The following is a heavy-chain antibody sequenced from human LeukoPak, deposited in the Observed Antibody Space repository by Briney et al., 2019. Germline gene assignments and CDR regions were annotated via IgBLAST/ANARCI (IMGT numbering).Heavy chain of an antibody. J-gene: IGHJ4*02. Sequence: GGSLRLSCAASGFTFSSYSMNWVRQAPGKGLEWVSSISSSSSYIYYADSVKGRFTISRDNAKNSLYLQMNSLGAEDTAVYYSAKDYRALKYYDFWSGYPYFDYWGQGTLVTVSS. V-gene: IGHV3-21*01. D-gene: IGHD3-3*01. CDR2: ISSSSSYI. CDR1: GFTFSSYS. CDR3: AKDYRALKYYDFWSGYPYFDY.